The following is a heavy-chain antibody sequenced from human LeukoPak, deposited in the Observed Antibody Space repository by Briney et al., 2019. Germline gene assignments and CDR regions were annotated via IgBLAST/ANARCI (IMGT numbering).Heavy chain of an antibody. CDR2: IYYSGST. J-gene: IGHJ4*02. Sequence: SETLSLTCTVSGGSISSSSYYWGWIRQPPGKGLEWIGSIYYSGSTYYNPSLKSRVTISVDTSKNQFSLKLSSVTAADTAVYYCARGASEMATTNFDYWGQGTLVTVS. CDR1: GGSISSSSYY. D-gene: IGHD5-24*01. V-gene: IGHV4-39*07. CDR3: ARGASEMATTNFDY.